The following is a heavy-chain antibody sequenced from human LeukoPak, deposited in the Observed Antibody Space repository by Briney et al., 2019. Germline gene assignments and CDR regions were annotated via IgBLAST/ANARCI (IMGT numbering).Heavy chain of an antibody. J-gene: IGHJ4*02. CDR1: GGPISTYY. D-gene: IGHD5-18*01. CDR3: ARHGSGYSFDY. Sequence: SETLSLTCTVSGGPISTYYWSWIRQSPGKGLESIGYIYNSGSTNYNPSLKSRVTISLDKSKNQFSLRLSSVTAADTAVYYCARHGSGYSFDYWGQGTLVTVSP. V-gene: IGHV4-59*08. CDR2: IYNSGST.